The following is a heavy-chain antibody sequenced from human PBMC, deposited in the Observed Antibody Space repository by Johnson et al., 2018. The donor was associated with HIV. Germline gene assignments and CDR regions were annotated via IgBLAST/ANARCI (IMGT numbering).Heavy chain of an antibody. CDR2: ISWDGGST. Sequence: VQLVESGGVVVQPGGSLRLSCAASGFTFDDYTMHWVRQAPGKGLEWVSLISWDGGSTYYADPVKGRFTISRDNSKNAVYLQMNSLRAEDTAVYYCAKDIGDGYNRWGGLDIWGQGTMVTVSS. J-gene: IGHJ3*02. V-gene: IGHV3-43*01. D-gene: IGHD5-24*01. CDR3: AKDIGDGYNRWGGLDI. CDR1: GFTFDDYT.